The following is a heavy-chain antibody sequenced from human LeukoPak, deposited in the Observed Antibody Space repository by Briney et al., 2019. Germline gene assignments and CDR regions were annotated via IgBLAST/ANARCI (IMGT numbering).Heavy chain of an antibody. CDR2: FDPEDGEA. V-gene: IGHV1-24*01. J-gene: IGHJ5*02. Sequence: ASVKVSCKVPGYTRTELAMHWVRQAPGKGLEWMGVFDPEDGEALYAQKFQGRVTMTKAISTHTAYMELSSLRSEDTAMYYCARGAYCGGDCYSLWFDPWGQGTLVTVSS. D-gene: IGHD2-21*01. CDR3: ARGAYCGGDCYSLWFDP. CDR1: GYTRTELA.